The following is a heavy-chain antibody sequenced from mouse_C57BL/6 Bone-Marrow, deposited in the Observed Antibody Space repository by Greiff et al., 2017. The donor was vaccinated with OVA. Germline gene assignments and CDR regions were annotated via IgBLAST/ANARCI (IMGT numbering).Heavy chain of an antibody. Sequence: EVQLQQSGTVLARPGASVKMSCKTSGYTFTSYWMHWVKQRPGQGLEWIGAIYPGNSDTSYNQKFKSKAKLTAVTSASTAYMELSSLTNVDSAVYYCTRGRYDHGDFDYWGQGTTLTVSS. V-gene: IGHV1-5*01. J-gene: IGHJ2*01. CDR3: TRGRYDHGDFDY. CDR2: IYPGNSDT. D-gene: IGHD2-4*01. CDR1: GYTFTSYW.